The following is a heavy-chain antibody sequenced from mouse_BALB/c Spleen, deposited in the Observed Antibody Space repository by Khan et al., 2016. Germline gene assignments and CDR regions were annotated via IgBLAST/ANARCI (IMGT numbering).Heavy chain of an antibody. V-gene: IGHV1S34*01. D-gene: IGHD2-4*01. CDR2: ISCYNGAT. CDR3: ARGDYDGYYAMDY. CDR1: GYSFTGYY. J-gene: IGHJ4*01. Sequence: LVKTGASVKISCKASGYSFTGYYIHWVKQSHGKGLEWIGYISCYNGATNYNQKFRGKATFTVDTSSSTAYMQFNSLTSEDSAVYYWARGDYDGYYAMDYRGQGTSVTVSS.